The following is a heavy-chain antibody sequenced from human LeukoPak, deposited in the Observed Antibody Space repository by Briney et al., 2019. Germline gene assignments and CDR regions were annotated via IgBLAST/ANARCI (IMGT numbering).Heavy chain of an antibody. CDR2: IYYSGST. J-gene: IGHJ5*02. V-gene: IGHV4-59*01. D-gene: IGHD5-12*01. Sequence: SETLSLTCTVSGGSISSYYWSWIRQPPGKGLEWIGYIYYSGSTNYNPSLKSRVTISVDTSKNQFSLKLSSVTAADTAVYYCARVYSGYDSGGDWFDPWGQGTLVTVSS. CDR1: GGSISSYY. CDR3: ARVYSGYDSGGDWFDP.